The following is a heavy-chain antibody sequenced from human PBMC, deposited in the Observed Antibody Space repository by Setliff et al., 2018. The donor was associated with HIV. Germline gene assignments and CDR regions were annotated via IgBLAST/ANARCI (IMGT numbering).Heavy chain of an antibody. D-gene: IGHD1-26*01. V-gene: IGHV3-48*01. CDR3: ARDFWGGSYSSDY. J-gene: IGHJ4*02. Sequence: GSLRLSCAASGFTFSSYSMNWVRQAPGKGLEWVSYISSSSSTIYYADSVKGRFTISRDNAKNSLYLQMNSLRAEDTAVYYCARDFWGGSYSSDYWGQGTLVTVSS. CDR1: GFTFSSYS. CDR2: ISSSSSTI.